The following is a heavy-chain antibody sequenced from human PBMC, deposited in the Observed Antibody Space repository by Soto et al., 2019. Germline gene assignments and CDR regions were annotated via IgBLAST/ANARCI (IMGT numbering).Heavy chain of an antibody. J-gene: IGHJ4*02. CDR3: ARSFGWYAIDQ. V-gene: IGHV4-4*02. D-gene: IGHD6-19*01. CDR2: IHHSGST. CDR1: SASISSEQR. Sequence: QMQLQESGPGLVKPSETLSLTCAVSSASISSEQRWSWVRQPPGKGLEWIGEIHHSGSTNKNPSLKSRGTMSVDKSKNQFSLNLNSVTAADTAVYYCARSFGWYAIDQWGQGTLVIVSS.